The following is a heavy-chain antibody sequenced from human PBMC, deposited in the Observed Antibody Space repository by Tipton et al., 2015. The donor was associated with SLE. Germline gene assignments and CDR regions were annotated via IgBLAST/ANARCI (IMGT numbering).Heavy chain of an antibody. CDR1: GGSISSYY. CDR2: IYYSGSA. Sequence: TLSLTCSVSGGSISSYYWSWIRQPPGKGLEWIGYIYYSGSANYNPSLKSQVTISIDTSKKQFSLKLSSVTAADTAVYYCARGPYSSTGGDYWGQGTLVTVSS. J-gene: IGHJ4*02. CDR3: ARGPYSSTGGDY. D-gene: IGHD6-13*01. V-gene: IGHV4-59*08.